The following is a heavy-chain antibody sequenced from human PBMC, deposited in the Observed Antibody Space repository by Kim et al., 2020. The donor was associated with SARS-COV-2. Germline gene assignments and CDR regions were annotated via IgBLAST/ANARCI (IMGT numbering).Heavy chain of an antibody. CDR2: ISYDGSNK. J-gene: IGHJ4*02. D-gene: IGHD3-3*01. V-gene: IGHV3-30*18. CDR1: GFTFSSYG. Sequence: GGSLRLSCAASGFTFSSYGMHWVLQAPGKGLEWVAVISYDGSNKYYADSVKGRFTISRDNSKNTLYLQMNSLRAEDTAVYYCAKDRRGRRFLADGFDYWGQGTLVTVSS. CDR3: AKDRRGRRFLADGFDY.